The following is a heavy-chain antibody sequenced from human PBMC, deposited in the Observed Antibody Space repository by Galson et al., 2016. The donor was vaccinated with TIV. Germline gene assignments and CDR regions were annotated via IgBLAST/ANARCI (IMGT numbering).Heavy chain of an antibody. CDR1: GYTFDTYG. D-gene: IGHD3-10*01. Sequence: SVKVSCKASGYTFDTYGITWVRQAPAQGLEWMGWISSYKGITKSAQNLQGRVTMTTDTSTSTAYMELRSLRSDDTAVYYCARGRGHFDPWGQGTLVTVSS. CDR3: ARGRGHFDP. V-gene: IGHV1-18*01. J-gene: IGHJ5*02. CDR2: ISSYKGIT.